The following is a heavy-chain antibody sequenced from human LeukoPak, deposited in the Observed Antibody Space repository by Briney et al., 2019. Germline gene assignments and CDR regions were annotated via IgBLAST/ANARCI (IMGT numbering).Heavy chain of an antibody. D-gene: IGHD4-23*01. V-gene: IGHV3-30*01. CDR1: GFTFSSYA. CDR2: ISYDGSNK. Sequence: GGSLRLSCAASGFTFSSYAMRWVRQAPGKGLEWVAVISYDGSNKYYADSVKGRFTISRDNSKNTLYLQMNSLRAEDTAVYYCARDNDVYGGEDYFDYWGQGTLVTVSS. CDR3: ARDNDVYGGEDYFDY. J-gene: IGHJ4*02.